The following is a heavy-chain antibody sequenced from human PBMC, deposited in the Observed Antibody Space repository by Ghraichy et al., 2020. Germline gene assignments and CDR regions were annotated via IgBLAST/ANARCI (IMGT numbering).Heavy chain of an antibody. D-gene: IGHD1-26*01. CDR1: GFTFSSYW. CDR3: ASSIVGATMGY. Sequence: GGSLRLSCAASGFTFSSYWMHWVRQAPGKGLVWVSRINSDGSSTSYADSVKGRFTISRDNAKNTLYLQMNSLRAEDTAVYYCASSIVGATMGYWGQGTLVTVSS. CDR2: INSDGSST. V-gene: IGHV3-74*01. J-gene: IGHJ4*02.